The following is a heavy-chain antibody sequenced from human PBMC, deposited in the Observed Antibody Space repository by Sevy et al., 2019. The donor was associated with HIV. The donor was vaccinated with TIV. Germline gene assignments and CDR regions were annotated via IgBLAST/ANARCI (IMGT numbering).Heavy chain of an antibody. V-gene: IGHV3-30*03. CDR3: ARRAATYFDY. J-gene: IGHJ4*02. D-gene: IGHD2-15*01. CDR1: GFIFSNYG. CDR2: ISYDGSKK. Sequence: GGSLRLSCAASGFIFSNYGMDWVRQAPGKGLEWVAVISYDGSKKYYADSVKGRFTISRDNSKNTLYLQMNSLRAEDTAVYYCARRAATYFDYWGQGTLVTVSS.